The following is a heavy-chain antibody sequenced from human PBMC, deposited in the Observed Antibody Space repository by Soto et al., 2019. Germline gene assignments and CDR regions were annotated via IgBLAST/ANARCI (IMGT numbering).Heavy chain of an antibody. J-gene: IGHJ4*02. CDR1: GYSFSDFG. CDR2: ISGKNGNT. Sequence: QVHLVQSGGELKKPGASVKVSCKASGYSFSDFGITWVGQAPGQGLEWMGWISGKNGNTNYAQKVQGRVTLTADTSTSTAYMEMRALTSDDTGIYYCARSDSYEDTGTFENWGQGTPVTVSS. CDR3: ARSDSYEDTGTFEN. V-gene: IGHV1-18*04. D-gene: IGHD2-21*02.